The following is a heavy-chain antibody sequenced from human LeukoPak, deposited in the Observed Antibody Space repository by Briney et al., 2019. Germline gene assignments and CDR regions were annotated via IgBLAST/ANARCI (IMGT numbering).Heavy chain of an antibody. CDR2: IYWDDDK. CDR3: ALMFGDFWSGYYLEYFQH. CDR1: GFSLSTSGVG. J-gene: IGHJ1*01. V-gene: IGHV2-5*02. Sequence: ESGPTLVKXTQTLTLTCTFSGFSLSTSGVGVGWIPQPPGKALEWLALIYWDDDKRYSPSLKSRLTITKDTPKNQVVLTMTNMDPVDTATYYCALMFGDFWSGYYLEYFQHWGQGTLVTVSS. D-gene: IGHD3-3*01.